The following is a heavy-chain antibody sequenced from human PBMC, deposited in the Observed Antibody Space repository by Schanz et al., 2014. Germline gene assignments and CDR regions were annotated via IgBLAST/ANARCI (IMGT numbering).Heavy chain of an antibody. J-gene: IGHJ6*02. CDR2: IMPLLDIA. Sequence: QVQLVQYGAEVRKPGSSVKVSCKASGGTFSSYTITWVRQAPGQGLEWMGRIMPLLDIAKYAQKFQGRVKINADQATTTVYMALSTLRSEATAVYSYETKGPYGNLCDLDVWGQGTTITVSS. D-gene: IGHD3-10*01. CDR3: ETKGPYGNLCDLDV. V-gene: IGHV1-69*02. CDR1: GGTFSSYT.